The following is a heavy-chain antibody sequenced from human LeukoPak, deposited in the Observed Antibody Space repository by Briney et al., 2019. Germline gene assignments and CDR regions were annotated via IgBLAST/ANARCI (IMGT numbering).Heavy chain of an antibody. CDR3: TKDLSYPDDAFDI. Sequence: GGSLRLSCAASKFTFSNYAMNWVRQAPGKGLEWVSGMTARGDITHYADSVRGRFTISRDNSKNTLYLQMNSLRAADTAVYHCTKDLSYPDDAFDIWGQGTMVTVSS. CDR2: MTARGDIT. V-gene: IGHV3-23*01. D-gene: IGHD3-16*02. J-gene: IGHJ3*02. CDR1: KFTFSNYA.